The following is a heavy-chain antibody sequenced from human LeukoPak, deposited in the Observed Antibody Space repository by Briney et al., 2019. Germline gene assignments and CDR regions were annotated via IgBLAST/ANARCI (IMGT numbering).Heavy chain of an antibody. CDR2: FDPEHSEK. D-gene: IGHD5-12*01. CDR1: GYILTEVS. V-gene: IGHV1-24*01. J-gene: IGHJ4*01. Sequence: ASVKVSCQVSGYILTEVSMHWVRQAPGKGLEWMGGFDPEHSEKIYAQKFQGRVTMTEDTSTDTAYMELSRLKSEDTAVYYCATETVDMTLDYWGHGSLVTVSS. CDR3: ATETVDMTLDY.